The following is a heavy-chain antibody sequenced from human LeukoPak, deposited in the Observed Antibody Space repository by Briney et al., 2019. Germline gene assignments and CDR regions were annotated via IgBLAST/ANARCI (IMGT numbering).Heavy chain of an antibody. CDR2: INPNSGGT. CDR1: GYMFPAYY. CDR3: ARLNSGNLRGILY. D-gene: IGHD3-10*01. J-gene: IGHJ4*02. Sequence: ASVTVSCKASGYMFPAYYINWVRQSPGLGLEWLGWINPNSGGTNYAQRFQGRVTMTSDTSTSTAYLELNGLRSDDTAVYFCARLNSGNLRGILYWGQGSLVTVSS. V-gene: IGHV1-2*02.